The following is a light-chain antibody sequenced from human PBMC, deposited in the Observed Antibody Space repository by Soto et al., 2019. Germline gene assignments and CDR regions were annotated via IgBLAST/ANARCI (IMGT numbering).Light chain of an antibody. J-gene: IGKJ5*01. CDR2: GTS. CDR3: QQYGSSSIT. V-gene: IGKV3-20*01. Sequence: EIVLTQSPGTLSLSPGERATLSCRASQSISGSFLAWYQQKPGQAPRLLIYGTSNRATGIPDRFSGSGSGTDFTLTISGLEPEDFAVYYCQQYGSSSITFGQGTRLEN. CDR1: QSISGSF.